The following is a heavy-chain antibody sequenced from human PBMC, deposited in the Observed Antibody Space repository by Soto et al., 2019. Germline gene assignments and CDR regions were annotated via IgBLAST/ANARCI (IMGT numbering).Heavy chain of an antibody. Sequence: QVQLVQSGAEVKKPGSSVKVSCKASGGTFSSYAISWVRQAPGQGLEWMGGSIPIFGTANYAQKFQGRVTITADESTSTAYMELSSLRSEDTAVYYCARGVLGYCSSTSCYDDYYYGMDVWGQGTTVTVSS. CDR3: ARGVLGYCSSTSCYDDYYYGMDV. D-gene: IGHD2-2*01. J-gene: IGHJ6*02. CDR2: SIPIFGTA. V-gene: IGHV1-69*01. CDR1: GGTFSSYA.